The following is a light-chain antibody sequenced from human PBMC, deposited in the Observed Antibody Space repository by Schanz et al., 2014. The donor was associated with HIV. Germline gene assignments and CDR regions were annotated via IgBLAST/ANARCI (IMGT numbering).Light chain of an antibody. V-gene: IGKV1-9*01. CDR2: ATS. J-gene: IGKJ1*01. Sequence: IQLTQSPSSLSASVGDRVTITCRASLDISSYLAWYQQKPGKAPNLLIFATSTLQSGVPSRFSGSGSGTEFTLTISSLQPEDFATYYCQQLDTYPLTFGLGTKVAIK. CDR3: QQLDTYPLT. CDR1: LDISSY.